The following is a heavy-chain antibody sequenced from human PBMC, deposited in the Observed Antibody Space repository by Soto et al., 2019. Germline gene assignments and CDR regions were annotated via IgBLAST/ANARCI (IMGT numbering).Heavy chain of an antibody. D-gene: IGHD3-9*01. CDR3: ARVGAHAEILTGPLDA. J-gene: IGHJ6*02. CDR1: AYRFTNYW. V-gene: IGHV5-51*01. CDR2: IYPGDSDT. Sequence: GESLKISCQASAYRFTNYWIGWVRQMPGKGLEWMGIIYPGDSDTRYSPSFRVQVTISVDKSFNTGFLQWSSLGASDSAMYYCARVGAHAEILTGPLDAWGQGTTVTVSS.